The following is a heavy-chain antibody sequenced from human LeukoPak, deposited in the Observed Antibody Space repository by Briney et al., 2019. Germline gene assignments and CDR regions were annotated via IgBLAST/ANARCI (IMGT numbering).Heavy chain of an antibody. CDR3: ARLQFLSGGYYAFDS. V-gene: IGHV4-39*07. J-gene: IGHJ4*02. CDR1: GVSISSSNSY. Sequence: SETLSLTCTVSGVSISSSNSYWGWIRQSPGKGLEWIAEINHSGSTNYNPSLKSRVTISADTSKNQFSLRLSSVTAADTAVYYCARLQFLSGGYYAFDSWGQGSQVSVSS. CDR2: INHSGST. D-gene: IGHD3-3*01.